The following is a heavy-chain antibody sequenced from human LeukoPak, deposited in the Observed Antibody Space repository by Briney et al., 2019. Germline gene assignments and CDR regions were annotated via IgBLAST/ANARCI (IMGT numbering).Heavy chain of an antibody. CDR2: IKISGYA. Sequence: GGSLRLSCTASGFTFSNYVMSWVRQAPGKGLEWVSSIKISGYADYADSVKGRFTISRDNSKNTLYLQMNSLRVEDTAVYYCAKVRPPPGSGWYGGDDSWGQGTLVTVSS. CDR3: AKVRPPPGSGWYGGDDS. J-gene: IGHJ4*02. D-gene: IGHD6-19*01. CDR1: GFTFSNYV. V-gene: IGHV3-23*01.